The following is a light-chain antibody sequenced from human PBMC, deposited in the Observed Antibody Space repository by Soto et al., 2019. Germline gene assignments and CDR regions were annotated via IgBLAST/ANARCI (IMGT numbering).Light chain of an antibody. V-gene: IGKV3-15*01. J-gene: IGKJ1*01. CDR1: QSISSY. CDR3: QQYDNWLTGT. Sequence: EVVLTQSPDTLSLPPGERATLSCRASQSISSYLAWYQQKPGQAPRLLIYGASTRATGIPARFSGGGSGTEFTLTISSLQSEDFAVYYCQQYDNWLTGTFGQGTKVDIK. CDR2: GAS.